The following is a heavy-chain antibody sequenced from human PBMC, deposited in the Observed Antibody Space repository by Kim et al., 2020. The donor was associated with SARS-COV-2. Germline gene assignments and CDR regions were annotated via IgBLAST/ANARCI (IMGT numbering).Heavy chain of an antibody. CDR3: ACVGVVGATNYFDY. Sequence: AQKAQGRVTITEDKSTSTAYMELSSERCEDTAVYYCACVGVVGATNYFDYWGQGTLVTVSS. D-gene: IGHD1-26*01. J-gene: IGHJ4*02. V-gene: IGHV1-69*02.